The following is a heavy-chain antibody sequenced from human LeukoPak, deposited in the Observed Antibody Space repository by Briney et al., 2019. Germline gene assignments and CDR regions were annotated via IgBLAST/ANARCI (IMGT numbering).Heavy chain of an antibody. CDR2: INSDGSST. Sequence: PGGSLRLSCAASGFTFSSYWMHWVRQAPGKGLVWVSRINSDGSSTSYADSVKGRFTISRDNAKNTLYLQMNSLRAEDTAVYYCARGWLYYYDSSGCDYWGQGTLVTVSS. V-gene: IGHV3-74*01. D-gene: IGHD3-22*01. CDR3: ARGWLYYYDSSGCDY. CDR1: GFTFSSYW. J-gene: IGHJ4*02.